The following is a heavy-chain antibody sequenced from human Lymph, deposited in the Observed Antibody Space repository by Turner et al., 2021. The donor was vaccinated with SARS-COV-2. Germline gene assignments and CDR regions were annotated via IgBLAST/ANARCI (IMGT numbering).Heavy chain of an antibody. CDR3: ARSGPNFDF. Sequence: QVQLVESGGGVVQPGRSLSLSCAASGFTFSSYARNWVRLAPGKGLEWVTLISYDGSNKYYADSVKGRFTISRDNSKNTLYLQMNSLRAEDTAVYYCARSGPNFDFWGQGTLVTVSS. D-gene: IGHD7-27*01. V-gene: IGHV3-30-3*01. CDR2: ISYDGSNK. J-gene: IGHJ4*02. CDR1: GFTFSSYA.